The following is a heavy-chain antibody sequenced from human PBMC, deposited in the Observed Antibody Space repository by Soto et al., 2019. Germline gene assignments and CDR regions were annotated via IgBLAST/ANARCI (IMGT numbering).Heavy chain of an antibody. CDR3: ARTFDYYGMDV. V-gene: IGHV4-38-2*01. CDR1: GYSIASGYY. J-gene: IGHJ6*02. CDR2: XYXAXXX. Sequence: SETLSLTCGVSGYSIASGYYWAWIRQSPGKGLEWXGSXYXAXXXYXXPSLNSRVAVSRDTSKNHFSLKLTSVTAADTAVYYCARTFDYYGMDVWGQGTTVTVSS.